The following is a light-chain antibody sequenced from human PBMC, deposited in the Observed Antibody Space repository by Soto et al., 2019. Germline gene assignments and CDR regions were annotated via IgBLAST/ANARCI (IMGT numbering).Light chain of an antibody. J-gene: IGKJ4*01. CDR3: QQYDTSPPLT. CDR2: GAS. V-gene: IGKV3-20*01. CDR1: QSVRSNY. Sequence: EIVLTQSPGTLSLSPGDRATLSSRASQSVRSNYLAWYQQKPGQAPRLLLYGASSRATGIPDRFSGSGSGTDFTLTISRLEPEAFAVYYCQQYDTSPPLTFGGGTKVEIK.